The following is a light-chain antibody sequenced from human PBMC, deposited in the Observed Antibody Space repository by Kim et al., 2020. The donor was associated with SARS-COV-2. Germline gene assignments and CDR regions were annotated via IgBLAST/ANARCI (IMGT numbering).Light chain of an antibody. CDR2: DVS. V-gene: IGLV2-14*03. CDR1: SSDVGGYNY. J-gene: IGLJ1*01. CDR3: SSYTSSSTPYV. Sequence: QSITISCTGTSSDVGGYNYVSRYQQHPGKAPKLMIYDVSNRPPGVSNRFSGSKSGNTASLTISGLQAEDEADYYCSSYTSSSTPYVFGTGTKVTVL.